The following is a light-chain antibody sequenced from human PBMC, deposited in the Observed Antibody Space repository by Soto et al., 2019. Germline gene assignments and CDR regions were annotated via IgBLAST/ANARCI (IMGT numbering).Light chain of an antibody. CDR3: ISYTGKSASYV. Sequence: QSVLAQPASVSGSPGQSITISCTGTSSDVGGYNYVAWYQQHPGKAPKLIIYEVTNRPSGVSYRFSASKSGNTASLTISGLQSEDEADHYCISYTGKSASYVFGTGTKVTVL. CDR2: EVT. J-gene: IGLJ1*01. V-gene: IGLV2-14*01. CDR1: SSDVGGYNY.